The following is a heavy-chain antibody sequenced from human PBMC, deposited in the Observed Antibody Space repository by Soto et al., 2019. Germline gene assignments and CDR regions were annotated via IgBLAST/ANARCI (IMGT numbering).Heavy chain of an antibody. CDR3: AKDASGYSNPFDY. CDR1: GFTFSSYA. CDR2: ISGRGGST. J-gene: IGHJ4*02. D-gene: IGHD4-4*01. Sequence: GGSLRRSCSASGFTFSSYAMSWGRQAPGKGLEWVSAISGRGGSTYYADSVKGRFTISRDNSKNTLYLQMNSLRAEDTALYYCAKDASGYSNPFDYWRQGTLVTVSS. V-gene: IGHV3-23*01.